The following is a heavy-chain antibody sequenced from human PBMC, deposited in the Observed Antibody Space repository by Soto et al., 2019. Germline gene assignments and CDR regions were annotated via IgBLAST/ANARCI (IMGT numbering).Heavy chain of an antibody. D-gene: IGHD4-17*01. J-gene: IGHJ6*02. V-gene: IGHV3-30-3*01. CDR1: GFAFSAQA. Sequence: GGSLRLSCAASGFAFSAQAMHWVRQAPGKGLEWVAVISYDGSSKYFADSVKGRFTISRDNSKNTLYLQMNSLRAEDTAFYYCAKVLYGDYYYGMDVWGQGTTVTVSS. CDR2: ISYDGSSK. CDR3: AKVLYGDYYYGMDV.